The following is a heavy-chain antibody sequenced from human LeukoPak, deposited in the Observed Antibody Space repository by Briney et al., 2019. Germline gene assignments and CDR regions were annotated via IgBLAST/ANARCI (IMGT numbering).Heavy chain of an antibody. J-gene: IGHJ4*02. Sequence: SETLSLTCTVSGGSINNSNWWSWVRQPPGKGLEWIGEIYHSGVANYNPSLESRVTISVDKSKNQFSLKLSSVTAADTAIYYCTKNYGDYVSDYWGQGTLVTVSS. CDR3: TKNYGDYVSDY. V-gene: IGHV4-4*02. D-gene: IGHD4-17*01. CDR2: IYHSGVA. CDR1: GGSINNSNW.